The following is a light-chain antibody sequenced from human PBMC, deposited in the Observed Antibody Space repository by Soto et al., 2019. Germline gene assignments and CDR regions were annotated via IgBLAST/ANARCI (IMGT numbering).Light chain of an antibody. Sequence: DIQMTQSPSSLSASVGDRVTITCRASQEISNHLSWFQQKPGNPPKSLIYDASILQSGVPSKFSGSGSGTDFTLAISSLQPEDFATYYCQPYHTYPVTFGGGTKVEIK. CDR2: DAS. V-gene: IGKV1-16*02. CDR1: QEISNH. J-gene: IGKJ4*01. CDR3: QPYHTYPVT.